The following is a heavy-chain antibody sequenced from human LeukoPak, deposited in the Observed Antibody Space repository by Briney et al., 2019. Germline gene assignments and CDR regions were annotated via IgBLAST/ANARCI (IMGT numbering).Heavy chain of an antibody. CDR1: GFTFSSYE. D-gene: IGHD3-10*01. CDR3: ARGYYGSGSYYNDKNDAFDI. V-gene: IGHV3-66*01. CDR2: IYSGGST. Sequence: GGSLRLSCAASGFTFSSYEMNWVRQAPGKGLEWVSVIYSGGSTYYADSVKGRFTISRDNSKNTLYLQMNSLRAEDTAVYYCARGYYGSGSYYNDKNDAFDIWGQGTMVTVSS. J-gene: IGHJ3*02.